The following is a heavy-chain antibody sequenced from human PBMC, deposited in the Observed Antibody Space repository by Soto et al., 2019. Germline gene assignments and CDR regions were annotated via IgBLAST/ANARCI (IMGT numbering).Heavy chain of an antibody. CDR1: GYTFTSSD. CDR2: MNPNTGNT. J-gene: IGHJ5*02. V-gene: IGHV1-8*01. D-gene: IGHD2-15*01. Sequence: QVQLVQSGSEVKKPGASVRFSCKASGYTFTSSDVYWVRQATGQGLELMGWMNPNTGNTGYAQKFQGRVTMTRSTSISTDYMELSSLRSEATAVYYCARGSNYCSGGSCYSDWFDPWGQGTPVTVS. CDR3: ARGSNYCSGGSCYSDWFDP.